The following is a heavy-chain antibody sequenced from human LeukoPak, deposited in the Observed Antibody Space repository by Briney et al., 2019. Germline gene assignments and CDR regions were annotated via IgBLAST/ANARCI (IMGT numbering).Heavy chain of an antibody. V-gene: IGHV3-23*01. CDR3: AKAFYYDSGGYYYAGVDY. D-gene: IGHD3-22*01. Sequence: GGSLRLSCTASGFTFSSYAMTWVRQAPGKGLEWVSSISANGFDTYYADSVKGRFTISRDNSKNTLYLQMNSLRAEDTAIYYCAKAFYYDSGGYYYAGVDYWGQGTLVTVSS. CDR1: GFTFSSYA. J-gene: IGHJ4*02. CDR2: ISANGFDT.